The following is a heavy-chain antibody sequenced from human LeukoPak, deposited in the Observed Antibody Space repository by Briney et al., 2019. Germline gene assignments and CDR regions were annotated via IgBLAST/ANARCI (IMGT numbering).Heavy chain of an antibody. CDR2: IHYTGST. CDR3: ARVEEGYGSGRRENYYYYYMDV. Sequence: SETLSLTCTVDSISTNGYYWGWIRQPPGKGLEWIGSIHYTGSTYYNPSLESRVTVSVDTSKNQFSLKLSSGTAADTAVYYCARVEEGYGSGRRENYYYYYMDVWGKGTTVTISS. V-gene: IGHV4-39*07. J-gene: IGHJ6*03. CDR1: SISTNGYY. D-gene: IGHD3-10*01.